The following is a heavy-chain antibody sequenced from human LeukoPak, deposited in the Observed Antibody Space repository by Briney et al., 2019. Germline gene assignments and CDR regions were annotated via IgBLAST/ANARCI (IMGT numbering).Heavy chain of an antibody. V-gene: IGHV4-39*07. Sequence: SETLSLTCNVSGGSISSTSYYWGWIRQPPGKGLEWLGNVYYTGTTYYNPSLKSRVTISVDTSNNQFSLKLSSVTAADTAVYYCARLMGCSSASCTRRGYYYYMDVWGKGTTVTVSS. J-gene: IGHJ6*03. CDR3: ARLMGCSSASCTRRGYYYYMDV. CDR1: GGSISSTSYY. CDR2: VYYTGTT. D-gene: IGHD2-2*01.